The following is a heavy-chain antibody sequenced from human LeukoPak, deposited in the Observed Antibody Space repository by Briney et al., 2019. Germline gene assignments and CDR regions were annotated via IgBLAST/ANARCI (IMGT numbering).Heavy chain of an antibody. V-gene: IGHV3-23*01. CDR2: ISGSGGST. D-gene: IGHD3-10*02. J-gene: IGHJ6*04. CDR3: AELGITMIGGV. CDR1: GFTFSSYA. Sequence: GGPLRLSCAASGFTFSSYAMSWVRQAPGKGLEWVSAISGSGGSTYYADSVKGRFTISRDNAKNSLYLQMNSLRAEDTAVYYCAELGITMIGGVWGKGTTVTVSS.